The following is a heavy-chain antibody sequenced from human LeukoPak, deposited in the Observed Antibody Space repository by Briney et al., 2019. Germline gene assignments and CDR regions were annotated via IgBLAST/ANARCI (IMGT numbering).Heavy chain of an antibody. Sequence: SVKVSCKASGGTFSSYAISWVRQAPGQGLEWMGGIIPIFGTANYAQKFQGRVTITADESTSTAYMELSSLRSEDTAVYYCARNGYCSGGSCYYYYYMDVWGKGTTVTISS. V-gene: IGHV1-69*13. CDR1: GGTFSSYA. CDR3: ARNGYCSGGSCYYYYYMDV. J-gene: IGHJ6*03. CDR2: IIPIFGTA. D-gene: IGHD2-15*01.